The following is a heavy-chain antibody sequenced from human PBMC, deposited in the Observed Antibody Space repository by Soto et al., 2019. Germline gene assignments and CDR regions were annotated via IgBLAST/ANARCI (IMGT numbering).Heavy chain of an antibody. CDR2: ISYDGSNK. Sequence: QVPLVESGGGVVQPGRSLRLSCAASGFTFSSYGMHWVRQAPGKGLEWVAVISYDGSNKYYADSVKGRFTISRDNSKNTLYLQMNSRRAEDTSVYYCANDRSPMYISSSLYYYYGMDVWGQGTTVTVSS. CDR3: ANDRSPMYISSSLYYYYGMDV. D-gene: IGHD6-6*01. CDR1: GFTFSSYG. V-gene: IGHV3-30*18. J-gene: IGHJ6*02.